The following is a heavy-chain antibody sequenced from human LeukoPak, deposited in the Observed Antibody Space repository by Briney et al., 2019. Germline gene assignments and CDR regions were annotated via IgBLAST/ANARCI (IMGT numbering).Heavy chain of an antibody. D-gene: IGHD3-16*01. CDR2: IWYDGSNK. Sequence: PGRSLRLSCAASGFTFSSYGMHWVRQAPGKGLEWVAVIWYDGSNKYYADSVKGRFTISRDNAKNSLYLQVASLRGDDTATYYCAREGNDYYYDQWGQGTLVTVSP. V-gene: IGHV3-33*01. J-gene: IGHJ4*02. CDR3: AREGNDYYYDQ. CDR1: GFTFSSYG.